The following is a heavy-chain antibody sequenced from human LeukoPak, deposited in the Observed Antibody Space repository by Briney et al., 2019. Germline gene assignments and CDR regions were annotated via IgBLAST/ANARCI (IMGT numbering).Heavy chain of an antibody. CDR3: AKDWGDGLIDSSGSHQFYSLHI. CDR1: GFTFSSYG. Sequence: GRSLRPSCAASGFTFSSYGMHWVRQAPGKGLEWVAVISYDGSNKYYADSVKGRFTISRDNSKNTLYLQMNSLRAEDTAVYYCAKDWGDGLIDSSGSHQFYSLHIWGQGTMVTVSS. CDR2: ISYDGSNK. D-gene: IGHD3-22*01. V-gene: IGHV3-30*18. J-gene: IGHJ3*02.